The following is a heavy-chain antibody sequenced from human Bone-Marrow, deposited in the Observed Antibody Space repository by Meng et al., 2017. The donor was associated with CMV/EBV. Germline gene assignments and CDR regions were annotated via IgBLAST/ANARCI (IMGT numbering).Heavy chain of an antibody. CDR1: GYTFTSYG. CDR3: ARGSYDFWSGYSLGLGDY. D-gene: IGHD3-3*01. Sequence: ASVKVSCKASGYTFTSYGISWVRQAPGQGLEWMGWISAYNGNTNYAQKLQGRVTMTTDTSTSTAYMELRSLRSDDTAVYYCARGSYDFWSGYSLGLGDYWGQGTLVTVPS. V-gene: IGHV1-18*01. CDR2: ISAYNGNT. J-gene: IGHJ4*02.